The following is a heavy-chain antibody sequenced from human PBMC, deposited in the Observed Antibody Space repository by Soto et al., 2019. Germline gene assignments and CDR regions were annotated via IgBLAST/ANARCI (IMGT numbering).Heavy chain of an antibody. CDR3: ARGGGVTTTGDDY. CDR2: IYHSGST. Sequence: QLQLQESGSGLVKPSQTLSLTCAVSGGSINTATHSWSWIRQPPGKGLEWIGYIYHSGSTYYNPSVKSRVTISIDKANNQCSLRLSSGTAADTAVYYCARGGGVTTTGDDYWGQGILVTVSS. D-gene: IGHD4-4*01. J-gene: IGHJ4*02. V-gene: IGHV4-30-2*01. CDR1: GGSINTATHS.